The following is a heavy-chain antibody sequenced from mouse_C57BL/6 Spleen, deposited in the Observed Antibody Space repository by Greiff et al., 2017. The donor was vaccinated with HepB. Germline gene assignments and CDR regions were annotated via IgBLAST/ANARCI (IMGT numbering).Heavy chain of an antibody. CDR1: GYTFTSYW. CDR2: IDPSDSET. J-gene: IGHJ4*01. Sequence: VQLQQPGAELVRPGSSVKLSCKASGYTFTSYWMHWVKQRPIQGLEWIGNIDPSDSETHYNQKFKDKATLTVDKSSSTAYMQLSSLTSEDSAVYYSARRVTTDYYAMDYWGQGTSVTVAS. V-gene: IGHV1-52*01. CDR3: ARRVTTDYYAMDY. D-gene: IGHD2-2*01.